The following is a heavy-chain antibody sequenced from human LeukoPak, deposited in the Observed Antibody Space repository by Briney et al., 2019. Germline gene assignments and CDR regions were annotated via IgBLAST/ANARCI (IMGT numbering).Heavy chain of an antibody. V-gene: IGHV3-21*01. Sequence: TGSSLRLSCAASGFIFRSYWMNWVRQAPGKGLEWVSSIDSTSTYIYYASSVRGRFTISRDNANDSLYLHMNSLRADDTAVYYCSREMVTSASMNFDHWGQGILVTVSS. CDR3: SREMVTSASMNFDH. J-gene: IGHJ4*02. D-gene: IGHD5-18*01. CDR2: IDSTSTYI. CDR1: GFIFRSYW.